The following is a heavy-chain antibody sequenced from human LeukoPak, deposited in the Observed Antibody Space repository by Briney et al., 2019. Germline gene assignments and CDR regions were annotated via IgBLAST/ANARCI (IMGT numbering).Heavy chain of an antibody. CDR2: INPNSGGT. Sequence: ASVKVSCKASGYTFTGYYMHWVRQAPGQGLEWMGWINPNSGGTNYAQKFQGRVTMTRDTSISTAYMELSRLRSDDTAVYYCARVSTIVVATAFGYWGQGTLVTVSS. D-gene: IGHD2-21*02. V-gene: IGHV1-2*02. CDR3: ARVSTIVVATAFGY. CDR1: GYTFTGYY. J-gene: IGHJ4*02.